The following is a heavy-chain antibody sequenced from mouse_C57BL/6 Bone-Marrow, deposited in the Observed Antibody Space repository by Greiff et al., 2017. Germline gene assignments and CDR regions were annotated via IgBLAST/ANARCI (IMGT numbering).Heavy chain of an antibody. CDR2: ISNGGGST. D-gene: IGHD1-3*01. Sequence: EVHLVESGGGLVQPGGSLKLSCAASGFTFSDYYMSWVRQTPEKRLEWVAYISNGGGSTYYPDTVTGRFTISRDNAKNTLYLQMSRLKSEDTAMYYCARRKEDYAMDYWGQGTSVTVSS. CDR1: GFTFSDYY. J-gene: IGHJ4*01. V-gene: IGHV5-12*01. CDR3: ARRKEDYAMDY.